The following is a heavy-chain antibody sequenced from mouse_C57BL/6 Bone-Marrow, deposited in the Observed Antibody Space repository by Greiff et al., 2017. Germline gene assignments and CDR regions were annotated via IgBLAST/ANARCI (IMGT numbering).Heavy chain of an antibody. CDR1: GFTFSSYA. V-gene: IGHV5-9-1*02. J-gene: IGHJ1*03. Sequence: EVKLMESGEGLVKPGGSLKLSCAASGFTFSSYAMSWVRQTPEKRLEWVAYISSGGDYIYYADTVKGRFTISRDNARNTRYLQMSSLKSEDTAMYYCTGIISAVVPPDWYFDVWGTGTTVTVSS. D-gene: IGHD1-1*01. CDR2: ISSGGDYI. CDR3: TGIISAVVPPDWYFDV.